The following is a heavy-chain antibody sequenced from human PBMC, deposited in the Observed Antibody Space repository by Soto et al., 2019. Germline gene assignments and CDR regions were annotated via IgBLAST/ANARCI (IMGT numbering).Heavy chain of an antibody. CDR3: ARQLYYYDTSGYYYDY. D-gene: IGHD3-22*01. CDR2: IFTNDEE. J-gene: IGHJ4*02. CDR1: GFSLRSARMG. V-gene: IGHV2-26*01. Sequence: CRTLGNATETLTLTCTVSGFSLRSARMGVSWIRQPPGKALEWLAHIFTNDEELYSTSLKSRVTISKDTSKRQVVLTMTKMDPVDTATYYCARQLYYYDTSGYYYDYWGQGTLFTVSS.